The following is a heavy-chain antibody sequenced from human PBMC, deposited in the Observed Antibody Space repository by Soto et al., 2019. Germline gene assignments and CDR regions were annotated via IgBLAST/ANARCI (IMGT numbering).Heavy chain of an antibody. CDR2: ISSSGSSI. CDR1: RFTFSTYE. D-gene: IGHD2-2*01. J-gene: IGHJ6*02. Sequence: EVQLVESGGGLVQPGGSLRLSCAASRFTFSTYEMNWVRQAPGKGLEWVSYISSSGSSIYYADSVKGRFTISRDNAKNSLYLQMNSLRAEDTALYYCARARGLSSTSCHGCYGMDVWGQGTTVTVSS. V-gene: IGHV3-48*03. CDR3: ARARGLSSTSCHGCYGMDV.